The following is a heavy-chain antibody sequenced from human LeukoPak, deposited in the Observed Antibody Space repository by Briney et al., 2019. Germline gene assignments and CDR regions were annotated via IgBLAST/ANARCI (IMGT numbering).Heavy chain of an antibody. V-gene: IGHV4-4*07. CDR2: LYTSGST. Sequence: MTSETLSLPCTVSGGSLSSYYWRLIRQPAGKGLEWIGRLYTSGSTNNNPSLRGRVTLTVDTSKNQFSPKLSSVTAADTAVYYCARDWYDFWSGPLYGMDVLGQGTTVAVSS. CDR1: GGSLSSYY. D-gene: IGHD3-3*01. CDR3: ARDWYDFWSGPLYGMDV. J-gene: IGHJ6*01.